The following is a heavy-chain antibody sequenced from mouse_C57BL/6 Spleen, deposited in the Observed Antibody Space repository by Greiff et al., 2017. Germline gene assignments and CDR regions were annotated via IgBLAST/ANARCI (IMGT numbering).Heavy chain of an antibody. CDR1: GYTFTDYN. CDR2: INPNNGGT. D-gene: IGHD1-3*01. J-gene: IGHJ2*01. Sequence: EVQLQQSGPDLVKPGASVKIPCTASGYTFTDYNMDWVQQSPGKSLEWIGDINPNNGGTIYNQKIKGQATLTVDKSSSTAYMELRSLTSEDTAVYYCARRDNSGGYYFDHWGQGTTLTVSS. CDR3: ARRDNSGGYYFDH. V-gene: IGHV1-18*01.